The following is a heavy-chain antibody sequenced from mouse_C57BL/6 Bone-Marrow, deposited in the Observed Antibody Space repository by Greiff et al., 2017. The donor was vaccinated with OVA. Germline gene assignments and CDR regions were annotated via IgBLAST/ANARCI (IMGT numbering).Heavy chain of an antibody. J-gene: IGHJ2*01. V-gene: IGHV1-4*01. D-gene: IGHD1-1*02. Sequence: VQLQQSGAELARPGASVKMSCKASGYTFTGYTMHWVKQRPGQGLEWIGYINPSSGYTKYNQKFKDKATLTADKSSSTAYMQLSSLTSEDSAVYYCARCGYYFDYWGQGTTLTVSS. CDR3: ARCGYYFDY. CDR2: INPSSGYT. CDR1: GYTFTGYT.